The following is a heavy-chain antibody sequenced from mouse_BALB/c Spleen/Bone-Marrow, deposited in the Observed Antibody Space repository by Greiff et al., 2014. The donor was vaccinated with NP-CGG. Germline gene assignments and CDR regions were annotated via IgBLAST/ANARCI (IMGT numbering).Heavy chain of an antibody. V-gene: IGHV1-47*01. Sequence: VQLQQSGAELVKPGASVKMSCKAFGYTFTTYPIEWMKQNHGKSLEWIGNFHPYNDDTNYNEKFRGKAKLTVERSSGTVYLEPRQLKSDACAVYYWAGGGGFAYWGQGTLVTVSA. CDR1: GYTFTTYP. CDR2: FHPYNDDT. CDR3: AGGGGFAY. J-gene: IGHJ3*01.